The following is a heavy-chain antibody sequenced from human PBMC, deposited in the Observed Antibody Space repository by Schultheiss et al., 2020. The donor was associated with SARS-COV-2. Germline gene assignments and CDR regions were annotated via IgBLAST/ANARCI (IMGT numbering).Heavy chain of an antibody. CDR2: INQDGSEK. Sequence: LSLTCAVYGGSFSGYYWSWIRQPPGKGLEWVANINQDGSEKYYVDSVKGRFTISRDNAENSLDLQMNSLRAEDTAVYYCARRRGYSYVLDYYYYDMDVWCQGTTVTVS. D-gene: IGHD5-18*01. CDR3: ARRRGYSYVLDYYYYDMDV. J-gene: IGHJ6*02. CDR1: GGSFSGYY. V-gene: IGHV3-7*01.